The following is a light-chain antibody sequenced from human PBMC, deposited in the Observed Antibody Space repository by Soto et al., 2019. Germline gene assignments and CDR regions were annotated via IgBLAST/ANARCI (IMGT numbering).Light chain of an antibody. CDR1: QTISSNY. CDR3: QQYVSWT. Sequence: EIVLTQSPGTLSVSPGERATLSCRASQTISSNYLAWYQQKPGQAPSLLIYGTSSRATGIPDRFSGSGSGTDFTLNISRLEPEDCAIYYCQQYVSWTFGQGTKVEIK. CDR2: GTS. V-gene: IGKV3-20*01. J-gene: IGKJ1*01.